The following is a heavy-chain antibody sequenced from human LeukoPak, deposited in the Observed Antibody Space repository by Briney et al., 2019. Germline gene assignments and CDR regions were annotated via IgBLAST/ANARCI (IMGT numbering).Heavy chain of an antibody. V-gene: IGHV4-39*07. D-gene: IGHD2-2*01. Sequence: SETLSLTCTVSGGSISSSSYYWGWIRQPPGKGLEWIGSIYYSGSTYYNPSLKSRVTISVDTSKNQFSLKLSSVTAADTAVYYCARQVRMPGLLRRSMYYFDYWGQGTLVTVSS. CDR1: GGSISSSSYY. J-gene: IGHJ4*02. CDR2: IYYSGST. CDR3: ARQVRMPGLLRRSMYYFDY.